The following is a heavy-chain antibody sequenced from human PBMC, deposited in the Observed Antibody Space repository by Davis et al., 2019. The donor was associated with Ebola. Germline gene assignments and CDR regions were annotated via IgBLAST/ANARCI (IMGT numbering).Heavy chain of an antibody. V-gene: IGHV4-34*01. J-gene: IGHJ6*02. CDR2: INHSGST. Sequence: SETLSLTCAVYGGSFSGYYWSWIRQPPGKGLEWIGEINHSGSTNYNPSLKSRVTISVDTSKNQFSLKLSSVTAADTAVYYCARGGGGYCSSTSCCRYYGMDVWGQGTTVTVSS. CDR1: GGSFSGYY. D-gene: IGHD2-2*01. CDR3: ARGGGGYCSSTSCCRYYGMDV.